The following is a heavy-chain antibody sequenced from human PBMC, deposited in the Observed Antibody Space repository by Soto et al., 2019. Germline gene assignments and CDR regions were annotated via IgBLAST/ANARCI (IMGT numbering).Heavy chain of an antibody. V-gene: IGHV4-38-2*01. CDR1: GYSISSGLY. CDR3: AIGNPDWFDP. J-gene: IGHJ5*02. D-gene: IGHD1-1*01. Sequence: NPSETLSLTCAVSGYSISSGLYWGWIRQPPGKGLEWIGTIYRGGITYYNPSLKSRVTISIDTSKNHFSLRLSFVTATDTAVYFCAIGNPDWFDPWGQGTLVTVSS. CDR2: IYRGGIT.